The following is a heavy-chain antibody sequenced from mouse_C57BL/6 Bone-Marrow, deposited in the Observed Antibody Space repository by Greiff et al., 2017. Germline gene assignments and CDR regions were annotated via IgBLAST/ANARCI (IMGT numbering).Heavy chain of an antibody. Sequence: QVQLQQSGPELVKPGASVKISCKASGYAFSSSWMNWVKQRPGKGLEWIGRIYPGDGDTNYNGKFKGKATLTADKSSSTAYMQLSSLTSEDSAVXFCARWLLVLRSFYAMDYWGQGTSVTVSS. J-gene: IGHJ4*01. CDR2: IYPGDGDT. D-gene: IGHD1-1*01. CDR3: ARWLLVLRSFYAMDY. CDR1: GYAFSSSW. V-gene: IGHV1-82*01.